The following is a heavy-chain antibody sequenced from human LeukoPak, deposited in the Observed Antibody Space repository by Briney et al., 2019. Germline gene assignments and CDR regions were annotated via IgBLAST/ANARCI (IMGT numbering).Heavy chain of an antibody. D-gene: IGHD3-3*01. Sequence: PSETLSLTCTVSGGSISSSSYYWGWIRQPPGKGLECIGSIYYSGSTYYNPSLKSRVTISVDTSKNQFSLKLSSVTAADTAVYYCARPAGDDFWSGQGWFDPWGQGTLVTVSS. CDR2: IYYSGST. J-gene: IGHJ5*02. CDR1: GGSISSSSYY. V-gene: IGHV4-39*01. CDR3: ARPAGDDFWSGQGWFDP.